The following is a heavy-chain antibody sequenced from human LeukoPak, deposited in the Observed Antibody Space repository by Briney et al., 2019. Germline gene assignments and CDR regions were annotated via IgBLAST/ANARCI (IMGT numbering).Heavy chain of an antibody. Sequence: PSETLSLTCTVSGGSVGSGSYYWSWIRQPPGKGLEWIGSIYYNGNTNYNPSLKSRVTLSVDTSKNQFSLKLTSVTAADTAVYYCARSRSGYGYEHGAFEIWGQGTMVTVSS. V-gene: IGHV4-61*01. J-gene: IGHJ3*02. D-gene: IGHD5-12*01. CDR1: GGSVGSGSYY. CDR2: IYYNGNT. CDR3: ARSRSGYGYEHGAFEI.